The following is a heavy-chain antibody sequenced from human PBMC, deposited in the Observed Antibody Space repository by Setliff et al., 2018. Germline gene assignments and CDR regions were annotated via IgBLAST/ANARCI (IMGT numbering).Heavy chain of an antibody. CDR2: IYSGDSDT. CDR3: TRHEDRNKCTSSSCYRENDAFDV. Sequence: PGESLKISCKGSGYSFISYWIDWVRQMPGKGLEWMGIIYSGDSDTRYSPSFQGQVTISADKSINTAYLQWSSLKASDTAIYYCTRHEDRNKCTSSSCYRENDAFDVWGQGAMVTVSS. V-gene: IGHV5-51*01. D-gene: IGHD2-2*01. J-gene: IGHJ3*01. CDR1: GYSFISYW.